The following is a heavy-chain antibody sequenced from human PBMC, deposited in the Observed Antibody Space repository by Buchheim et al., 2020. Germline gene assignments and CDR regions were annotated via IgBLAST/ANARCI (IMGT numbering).Heavy chain of an antibody. CDR1: GFTFSSFE. D-gene: IGHD1-1*01. Sequence: EVQLMESGGGLVLPGGSLRLSCAVAGFTFSSFEMNWVRQAPGKGLEWVSYISSSGSTKYYADSVKGRFTISRDNYENSMYLQMNSLRVEDTAAYYCASLKGRTGTGYGMDVWGQGTT. J-gene: IGHJ6*02. CDR2: ISSSGSTK. V-gene: IGHV3-48*03. CDR3: ASLKGRTGTGYGMDV.